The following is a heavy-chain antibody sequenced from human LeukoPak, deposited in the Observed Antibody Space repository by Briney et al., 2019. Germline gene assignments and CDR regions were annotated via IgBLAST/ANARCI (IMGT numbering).Heavy chain of an antibody. Sequence: GRCLTLSCAVAGFTLGMDYAGWVSHVAGEGREWVSVNYGGGSTHSADSVKGRFTISRDNSKNTLNLQLNSLRDDETDVYYCASPRYSYGYAFDYWGQGTLVTVSS. V-gene: IGHV3-66*01. J-gene: IGHJ4*02. D-gene: IGHD5-18*01. CDR3: ASPRYSYGYAFDY. CDR1: GFTLGMDY. CDR2: NYGGGST.